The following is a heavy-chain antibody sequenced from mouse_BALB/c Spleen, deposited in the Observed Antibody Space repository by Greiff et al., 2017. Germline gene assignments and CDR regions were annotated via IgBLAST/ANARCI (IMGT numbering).Heavy chain of an antibody. V-gene: IGHV5-9-4*01. CDR2: ISSGGSYT. J-gene: IGHJ4*01. D-gene: IGHD1-1*01. Sequence: EVMLVESGGGLVKPGGSLKLSCAASGFTFSSYAMSWVRRSPEKRLEWVAEISSGGSYTYYPDTVTGRFTISRDNAKNTLYLEISSLRSEDTAMYYCAKNYYGSSYDYAMDYWGQGTSVTVSS. CDR1: GFTFSSYA. CDR3: AKNYYGSSYDYAMDY.